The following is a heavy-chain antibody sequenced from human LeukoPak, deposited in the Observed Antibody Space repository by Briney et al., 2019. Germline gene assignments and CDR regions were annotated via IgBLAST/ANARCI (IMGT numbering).Heavy chain of an antibody. CDR1: GFTFAGHT. CDR2: IGGRGDRT. CDR3: AKDPNPFYDFWSGYQ. Sequence: GGSLRLSCAASGFTFAGHTMTWLRQAPGKGLEWVSIIGGRGDRTYYADSVEGRFTISRDNSKNILYLQMSSLRAEDTAVYYCAKDPNPFYDFWSGYQWGQGTLVTVSS. D-gene: IGHD3-3*01. J-gene: IGHJ4*02. V-gene: IGHV3-23*01.